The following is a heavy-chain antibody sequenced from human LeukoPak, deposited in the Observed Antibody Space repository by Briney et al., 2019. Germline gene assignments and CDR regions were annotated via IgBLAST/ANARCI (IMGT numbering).Heavy chain of an antibody. CDR1: GGSFSGYY. V-gene: IGHV3-15*07. Sequence: PSETLSLTCAVYGGSFSGYYWSWIRQAPGKGPEWVGRIKSKTDDGPTEYAASVKGRFTISKDDSKNTLYLQMNSLKTEDTAVYYCTTEAYRWGQGTLVTVSS. CDR2: IKSKTDDGPT. J-gene: IGHJ4*02. D-gene: IGHD4-11*01. CDR3: TTEAYR.